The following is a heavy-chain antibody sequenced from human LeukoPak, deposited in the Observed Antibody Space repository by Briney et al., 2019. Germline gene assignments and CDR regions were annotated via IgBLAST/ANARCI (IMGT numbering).Heavy chain of an antibody. D-gene: IGHD3-22*01. CDR3: ARDYYDSSGYADAFDI. CDR2: ISAYNGNT. CDR1: GYTFTSYG. Sequence: ASVKVSCKASGYTFTSYGISWVRQAPGQGLEWMGWISAYNGNTNYAQKLQGRVTMITDTSTSTAYMELRSLRSDDTAVYYCARDYYDSSGYADAFDIWGQGTMVTVSS. J-gene: IGHJ3*02. V-gene: IGHV1-18*01.